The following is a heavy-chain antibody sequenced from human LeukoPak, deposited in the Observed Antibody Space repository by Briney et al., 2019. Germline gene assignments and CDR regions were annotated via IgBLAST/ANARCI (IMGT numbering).Heavy chain of an antibody. D-gene: IGHD5-24*01. CDR1: GGSISSSNW. V-gene: IGHV4-4*02. J-gene: IGHJ4*02. CDR3: ARNRDGYNSFDY. CDR2: IYYSGSS. Sequence: SETLSLTCAVSGGSISSSNWYSWVRQPPGKGLEWIGYIYYSGSSYYNPSLRSRVTISVDTSKNHFSLKLSSVTAADTAVYYCARNRDGYNSFDYWGQGTLVTVSS.